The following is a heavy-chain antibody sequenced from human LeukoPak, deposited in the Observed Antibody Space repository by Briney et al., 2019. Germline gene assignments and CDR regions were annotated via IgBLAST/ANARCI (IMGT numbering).Heavy chain of an antibody. Sequence: GGSLRLSCAAPGFTFSSYNMNWVRQAPGKGLEWVSYISSSSSTINYADSVKGRFTISRDNAKNSLYLQMNSLRAEDTAVYYCARGDHSSGYYLDYWGQGTLVTVSS. V-gene: IGHV3-48*01. CDR1: GFTFSSYN. J-gene: IGHJ4*02. D-gene: IGHD3-22*01. CDR3: ARGDHSSGYYLDY. CDR2: ISSSSSTI.